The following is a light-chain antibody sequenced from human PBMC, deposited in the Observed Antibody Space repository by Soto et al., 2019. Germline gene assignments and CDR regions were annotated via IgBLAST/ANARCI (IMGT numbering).Light chain of an antibody. V-gene: IGKV3-11*01. CDR1: QRIRNF. CDR3: QQRYNWPWT. Sequence: EIVLTQSPCTLSLPPGERATLSCRASQRIRNFFAWYQQKPGHAPRLLIYDAFNRATGIPPRCSGSGSGTDFTLAISVLEPEDLEVYYCQQRYNWPWTFGQGNKVEF. J-gene: IGKJ1*01. CDR2: DAF.